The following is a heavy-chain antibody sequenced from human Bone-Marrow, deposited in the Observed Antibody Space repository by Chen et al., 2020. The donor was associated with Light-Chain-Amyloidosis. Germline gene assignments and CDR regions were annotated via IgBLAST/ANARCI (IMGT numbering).Heavy chain of an antibody. V-gene: IGHV5-51*01. CDR2: IYPDDSDA. CDR1: GYTFPNYW. Sequence: VKKPGESLKISCKGSGYTFPNYWIGWVRQMPGKGLEWMGVIYPDDSDARYSPSFEGQVTISADKSIATAYLQWRSLKASDTAMYYCARRRDGYNFDYWGQGTLVTVSS. D-gene: IGHD5-12*01. J-gene: IGHJ4*02. CDR3: ARRRDGYNFDY.